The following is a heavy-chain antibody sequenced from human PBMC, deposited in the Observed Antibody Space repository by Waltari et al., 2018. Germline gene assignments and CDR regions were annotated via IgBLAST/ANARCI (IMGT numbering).Heavy chain of an antibody. CDR3: VTGKGYLPDY. CDR2: ISPTGDI. D-gene: IGHD3-16*02. V-gene: IGHV3-66*01. Sequence: EVQLVESGGGLVQPGESLRLSCEASGFAVSSTFMSWVRQAPSKGLEWVSIISPTGDIHYADSVRGRSVISRDEPKNTLFLQMNSVRPEDTAVYYCVTGKGYLPDYWGQGILVTISS. J-gene: IGHJ4*02. CDR1: GFAVSSTF.